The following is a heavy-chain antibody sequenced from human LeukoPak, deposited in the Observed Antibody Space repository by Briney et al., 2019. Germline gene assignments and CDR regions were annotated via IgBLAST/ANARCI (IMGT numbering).Heavy chain of an antibody. CDR2: IYYSGST. D-gene: IGHD3-22*01. CDR3: ARERLGYYDRSGLDY. V-gene: IGHV4-59*01. CDR1: GGSISSYY. J-gene: IGHJ4*02. Sequence: SETLSLTCTVSGGSISSYYWNWIRQPPGKGLEWIGYIYYSGSTNYNPSLKSRVTTSVDTSKNQFSLKLSSVTAADSAVYYCARERLGYYDRSGLDYWGQGTLVTVSS.